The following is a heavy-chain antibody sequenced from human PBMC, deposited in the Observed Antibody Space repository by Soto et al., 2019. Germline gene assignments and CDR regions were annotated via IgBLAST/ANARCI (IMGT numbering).Heavy chain of an antibody. CDR3: ARDLAYCGGDCYYFDL. J-gene: IGHJ2*01. V-gene: IGHV1-69*12. CDR2: IIPIFGTA. D-gene: IGHD2-21*02. Sequence: QVQLVQSGAEVKKPGSSVKVSCKASGGTFSSYAISWVRQASGQGLEWMGGIIPIFGTANYAQKFQGRVTITADESTSTAYMELSSLRSEDTAVYYCARDLAYCGGDCYYFDLWGRGTLVTVSS. CDR1: GGTFSSYA.